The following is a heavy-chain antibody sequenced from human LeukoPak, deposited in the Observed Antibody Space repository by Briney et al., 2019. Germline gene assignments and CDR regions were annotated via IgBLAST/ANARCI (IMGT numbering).Heavy chain of an antibody. CDR3: ARDLNDQNGPYGY. Sequence: PGGSLRLSCAASGLTFSTYSMNWVRQAPGKGLEWVSSISRSSGSIYYADSVKGRFTISRDNAKNSVYLQMNSLRAGDTAVYFCARDLNDQNGPYGYWGQGTLVTVTS. J-gene: IGHJ4*02. CDR2: ISRSSGSI. D-gene: IGHD1-1*01. V-gene: IGHV3-21*01. CDR1: GLTFSTYS.